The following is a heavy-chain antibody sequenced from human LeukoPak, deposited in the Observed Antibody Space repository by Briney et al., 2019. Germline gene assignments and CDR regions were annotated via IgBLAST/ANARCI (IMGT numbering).Heavy chain of an antibody. J-gene: IGHJ3*01. V-gene: IGHV3-66*01. CDR2: IYSGGST. CDR3: ARDFYYYGSGKYYSVDVFDV. Sequence: GGSLRLSCAASGFTVSSNYMSWVRQTPGKGLEWVSVIYSGGSTYYADSVKGRFTISRDNSKNTLYLQLNSLRAEDTAVYFCARDFYYYGSGKYYSVDVFDVWGQGTMVTVSS. D-gene: IGHD3-10*01. CDR1: GFTVSSNY.